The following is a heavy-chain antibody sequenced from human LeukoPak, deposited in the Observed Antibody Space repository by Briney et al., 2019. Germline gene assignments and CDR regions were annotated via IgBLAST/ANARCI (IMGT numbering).Heavy chain of an antibody. J-gene: IGHJ3*02. V-gene: IGHV1-69*13. D-gene: IGHD3-22*01. CDR2: IIPIFGTA. Sequence: GASVKVSCKASGGTFSSYAISWVRQAPGHGLEWMGEIIPIFGTANYAQKFQGRVSITADESTSTAYMELSSLRSEDTAVYYCARRGFYDSSGWGAFDIWGQGTMVTVSS. CDR1: GGTFSSYA. CDR3: ARRGFYDSSGWGAFDI.